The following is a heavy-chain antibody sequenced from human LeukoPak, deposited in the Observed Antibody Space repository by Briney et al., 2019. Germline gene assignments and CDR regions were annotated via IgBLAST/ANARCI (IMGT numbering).Heavy chain of an antibody. J-gene: IGHJ4*02. V-gene: IGHV3-23*01. D-gene: IGHD6-19*01. CDR3: AKDRVPDAGWSLDY. Sequence: GGSLRLSCTASLFTFSTYSMTWVRQAPGKGLEWVASMIPNGRTTYYADSVKGRFTISRDNSRSTLYLQMNSLRADDTALYYRAKDRVPDAGWSLDYWGQGTLVTVSS. CDR1: LFTFSTYS. CDR2: MIPNGRTT.